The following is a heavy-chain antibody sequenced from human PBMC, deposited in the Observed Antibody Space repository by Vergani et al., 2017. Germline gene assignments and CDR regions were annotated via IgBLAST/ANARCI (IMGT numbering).Heavy chain of an antibody. J-gene: IGHJ2*01. CDR3: AKGQAYCSSWPGFRRGYFDL. CDR1: GGSFSGYY. Sequence: QVQLQQWGAGLLKPSETLSLTCAVYGGSFSGYYWSWIRQPPGKGLEWIGEINHSGSTNYNPSLKSRVTISVDTSKNQFSLKLSSVTAADTAVYYCAKGQAYCSSWPGFRRGYFDLWGRGTLVTVSS. V-gene: IGHV4-34*01. D-gene: IGHD6-13*01. CDR2: INHSGST.